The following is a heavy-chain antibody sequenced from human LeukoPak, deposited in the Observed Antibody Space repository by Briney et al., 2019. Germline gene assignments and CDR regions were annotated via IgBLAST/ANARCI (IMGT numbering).Heavy chain of an antibody. D-gene: IGHD2-15*01. CDR2: ISSDSSTI. V-gene: IGHV3-48*02. CDR3: ARGGSFTPDY. Sequence: GGSLRLSCAASGFTFSTYNMNWVRRAPGKGLEWVSYISSDSSTIYYADSVKGRFTISRDNAKNSLYLQMNSLRDEDTAVYYCARGGSFTPDYWGQGALVTISS. CDR1: GFTFSTYN. J-gene: IGHJ4*02.